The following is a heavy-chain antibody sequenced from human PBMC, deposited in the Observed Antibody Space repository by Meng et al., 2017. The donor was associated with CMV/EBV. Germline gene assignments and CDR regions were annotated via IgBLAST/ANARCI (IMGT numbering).Heavy chain of an antibody. V-gene: IGHV3-30*02. D-gene: IGHD6-13*01. CDR3: ATLAATRNWFDP. Sequence: GESLKISCAASGFTFSSYWMSWVRQAPGKGLEWVAFIRYDGSNKYYADSVKGRFTISRDNSKNTLCLQMNSLRAEDTAVYYCATLAATRNWFDPWGQGTLVTVSS. CDR2: IRYDGSNK. J-gene: IGHJ5*02. CDR1: GFTFSSYW.